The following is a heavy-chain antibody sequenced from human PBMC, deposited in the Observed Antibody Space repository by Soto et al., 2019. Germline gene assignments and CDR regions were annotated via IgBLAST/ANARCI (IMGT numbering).Heavy chain of an antibody. D-gene: IGHD6-13*01. J-gene: IGHJ4*02. V-gene: IGHV4-59*01. CDR1: GDSINNSY. CDR2: IYYTGTT. CDR3: AKYRRTEAEGFTLDF. Sequence: PSETLSLTCAVSGDSINNSYWSWIRQPPGKRLEWIGNIYYTGTTTYNPSLERRVTMSVDTSKNQFSLKVNSVDAADTAVYYCAKYRRTEAEGFTLDFWGRGTLVTVSS.